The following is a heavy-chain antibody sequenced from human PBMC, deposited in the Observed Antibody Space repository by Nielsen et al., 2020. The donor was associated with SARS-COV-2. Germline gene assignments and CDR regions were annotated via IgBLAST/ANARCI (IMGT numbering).Heavy chain of an antibody. CDR1: VGSLSGFA. J-gene: IGHJ6*02. D-gene: IGHD3-16*01. V-gene: IGHV4-34*01. Sequence: GSLRLSCAVDVGSLSGFAWSWIRQPPGEGLEWIGEIAYSGSTKYNPSFRSRITISIDASKNQFSLRMSSVTAADTALYYCARGGGSALGLDVWGQGTTVTVSS. CDR3: ARGGGSALGLDV. CDR2: IAYSGST.